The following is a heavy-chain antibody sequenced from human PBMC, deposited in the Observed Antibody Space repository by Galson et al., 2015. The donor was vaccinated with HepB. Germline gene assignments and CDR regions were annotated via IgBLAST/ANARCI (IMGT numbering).Heavy chain of an antibody. CDR2: IYYSGST. J-gene: IGHJ6*02. V-gene: IGHV4-39*01. Sequence: ETLSLTCTVSGGSISSSSYYWGWIRQPPGQGLEWIGSIYYSGSTYYNPSLKSRVTISVDTSKNQFSLKLSSVTAADTAVYYCARQGNYGMDVWGQGTTVTVSS. CDR1: GGSISSSSYY. CDR3: ARQGNYGMDV.